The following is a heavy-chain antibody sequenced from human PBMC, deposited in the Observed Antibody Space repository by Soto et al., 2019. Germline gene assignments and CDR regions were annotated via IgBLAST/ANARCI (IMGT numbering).Heavy chain of an antibody. D-gene: IGHD1-26*01. V-gene: IGHV4-31*03. J-gene: IGHJ4*02. CDR1: GGSIGSGGYY. Sequence: PSEPLSLTCTVSGGSIGSGGYYWSWIRQHPGKGLEWIGYIYYSGSTYYNPSLKSRVTMTRNTSISTAYMELSSLRSEDTAVYYCARDKVGAIDYWGQGTLVTVSS. CDR3: ARDKVGAIDY. CDR2: IYYSGST.